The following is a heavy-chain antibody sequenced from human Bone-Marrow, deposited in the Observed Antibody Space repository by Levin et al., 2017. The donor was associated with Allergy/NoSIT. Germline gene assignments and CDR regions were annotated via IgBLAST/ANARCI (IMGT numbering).Heavy chain of an antibody. V-gene: IGHV3-7*02. J-gene: IGHJ4*02. D-gene: IGHD2-8*01. CDR2: INRDGGDG. Sequence: PGGSLRLSCASSGFTFSGYWMAWVRPAPGTGLEWVANINRDGGDGYYVDSVKGRFTISRDNARNSLDLQMNSLRVEDTAVYYCARNGAWSFEFWGQGTLVTVSS. CDR1: GFTFSGYW. CDR3: ARNGAWSFEF.